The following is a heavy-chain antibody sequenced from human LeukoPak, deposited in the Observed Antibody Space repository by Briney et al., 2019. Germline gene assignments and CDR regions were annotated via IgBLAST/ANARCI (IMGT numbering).Heavy chain of an antibody. CDR1: PFTFSNYG. Sequence: GGSLRLSCAASPFTFSNYGMHWVRQAPGKGLEWVAVIWYDGSNRYYADSVKGRFTISRDNSKNTSYLQMNSLRAEDTAVYYCAREHCSSFSCYPDYWGQGTHVTVSS. J-gene: IGHJ4*02. CDR2: IWYDGSNR. V-gene: IGHV3-33*01. CDR3: AREHCSSFSCYPDY. D-gene: IGHD2-2*01.